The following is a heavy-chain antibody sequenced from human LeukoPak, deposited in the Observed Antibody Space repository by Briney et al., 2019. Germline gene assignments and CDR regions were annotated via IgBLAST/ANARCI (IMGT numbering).Heavy chain of an antibody. CDR2: INAGNGNT. D-gene: IGHD5-18*01. Sequence: ASVKVSCKASGYTFTSYAMHCVRQAPGQRLEWMGWINAGNGNTKYSQKFQGRVTITRDTSASTAYMELSSLRSEDTAVYYCARGEYSYGFYYFDYWGQGTLVTVSS. CDR1: GYTFTSYA. J-gene: IGHJ4*02. V-gene: IGHV1-3*01. CDR3: ARGEYSYGFYYFDY.